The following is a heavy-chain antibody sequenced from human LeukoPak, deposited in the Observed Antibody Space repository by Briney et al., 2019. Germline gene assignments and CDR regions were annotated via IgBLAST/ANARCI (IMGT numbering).Heavy chain of an antibody. CDR1: GFTFSSYS. V-gene: IGHV3-21*01. J-gene: IGHJ4*02. CDR2: ISSSSSYI. CDR3: AREDNTGSSPADY. D-gene: IGHD1-14*01. Sequence: GGSLRLSCAASGFTFSSYSKNWVRQAPGKGLEWVSSISSSSSYIYYADSVKGRFTISRDNAKNSLYLQMNSLRAEDTAVYYCAREDNTGSSPADYWGQGTLVTVSS.